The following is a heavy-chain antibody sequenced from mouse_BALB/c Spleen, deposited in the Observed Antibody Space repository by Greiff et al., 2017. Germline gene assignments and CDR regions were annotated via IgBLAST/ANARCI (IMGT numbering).Heavy chain of an antibody. D-gene: IGHD1-1*01. CDR3: TRPYYGSSQYAMDY. J-gene: IGHJ4*01. CDR1: GYTFTSYY. Sequence: QVQLKESGAELVKPGASVKLSCKASGYTFTSYYMYWVKQRPGQGLEWIGEINPSNGGTNFNEKFKSKATLTVDKSSSTAYMQLSSLTSEDSAVYYCTRPYYGSSQYAMDYWGQGTSVTVSS. CDR2: INPSNGGT. V-gene: IGHV1S81*02.